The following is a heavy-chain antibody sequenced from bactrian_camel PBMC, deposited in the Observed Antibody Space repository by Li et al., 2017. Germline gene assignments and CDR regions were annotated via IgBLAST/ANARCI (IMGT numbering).Heavy chain of an antibody. CDR1: GYTFRLFC. CDR2: ITGAGGGT. D-gene: IGHD4*01. CDR3: AAQDGPYCSDYDGPNDFDY. Sequence: HVQLVESGGGSVQAGGSLRLSCAASGYTFRLFCMAWFRQASGKEREHVARITGAGGGTAYADSVKGRFTISHDNAKTTLYLQMNSLKLEDTAMYYCAAQDGPYCSDYDGPNDFDYWGQGTQVTVS. V-gene: IGHV3S6*01. J-gene: IGHJ6*01.